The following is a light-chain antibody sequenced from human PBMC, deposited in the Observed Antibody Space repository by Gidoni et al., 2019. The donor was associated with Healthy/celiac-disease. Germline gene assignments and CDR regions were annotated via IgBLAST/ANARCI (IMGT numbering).Light chain of an antibody. CDR1: NSKIGAGYD. CDR3: QSYDSSLSGWV. CDR2: GNS. J-gene: IGLJ3*02. Sequence: QSVLTQPPSVSGAPGQRVTITCTGSNSKIGAGYDVHWYKQLPGTAPKLLLYGNSNRPSGVPDRFSGSKSGTSASLAITGLQAEDEADYYCQSYDSSLSGWVFGGGTKLTVL. V-gene: IGLV1-40*01.